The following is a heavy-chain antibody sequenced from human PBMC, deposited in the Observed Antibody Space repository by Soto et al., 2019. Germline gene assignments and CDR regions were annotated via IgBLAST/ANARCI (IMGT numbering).Heavy chain of an antibody. CDR2: ISGSGGST. V-gene: IGHV3-23*01. CDR3: AKAYRKLYCSSTSCYNWFDP. D-gene: IGHD2-2*01. CDR1: GFTFSSYA. J-gene: IGHJ5*02. Sequence: PGGSLILSWAASGFTFSSYAMSWVRQAPGKGLEWVSAISGSGGSTYYADSVKGRFTISRDNSKNTLYLQMNSLRAEDTAVYYCAKAYRKLYCSSTSCYNWFDPWGQGTLVTVSS.